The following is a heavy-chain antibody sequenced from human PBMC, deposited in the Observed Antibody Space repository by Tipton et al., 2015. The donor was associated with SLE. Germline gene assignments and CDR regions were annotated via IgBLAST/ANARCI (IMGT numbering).Heavy chain of an antibody. V-gene: IGHV4-39*07. CDR1: GGSITSVTYY. CDR2: IYYTGNT. Sequence: TLSLTCTVSGGSITSVTYYWGWIRQSPGKGREWIGSIYYTGNTHYNPPLKSRVTISLDTSKNQFSLKMSSVTTADTALYFCARHVLVRDWFDPWGQGTLVTVSS. J-gene: IGHJ5*02. CDR3: ARHVLVRDWFDP. D-gene: IGHD6-13*01.